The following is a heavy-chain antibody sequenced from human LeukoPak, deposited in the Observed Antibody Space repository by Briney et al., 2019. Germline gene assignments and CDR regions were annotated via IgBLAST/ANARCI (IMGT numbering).Heavy chain of an antibody. D-gene: IGHD3-10*01. Sequence: GGSLRLSCAASGFTVSSNYMSWVRQAPGKGLEWVSDIYSGSSTYYAASVKSRFTISRDNSKNTLYLQMNSLRAEDTAVYYCARQRPMVRGVIIQGSFDIWGQGTMVTVSS. V-gene: IGHV3-53*01. J-gene: IGHJ3*02. CDR3: ARQRPMVRGVIIQGSFDI. CDR1: GFTVSSNY. CDR2: IYSGSST.